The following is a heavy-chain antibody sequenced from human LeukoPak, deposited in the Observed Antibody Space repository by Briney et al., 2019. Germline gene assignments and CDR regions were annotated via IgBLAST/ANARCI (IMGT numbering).Heavy chain of an antibody. CDR2: IYYSGST. J-gene: IGHJ4*02. Sequence: PSETLSLTCTVSGGSISSYYWSWIRQPPGKGLEWIGYIYYSGSTNYNPSLKSRVTISLDTSKNQFSLRLTSVTAADTAVYYCARDGEGDEGWDYWGQGTLVTVSS. V-gene: IGHV4-59*01. D-gene: IGHD7-27*01. CDR3: ARDGEGDEGWDY. CDR1: GGSISSYY.